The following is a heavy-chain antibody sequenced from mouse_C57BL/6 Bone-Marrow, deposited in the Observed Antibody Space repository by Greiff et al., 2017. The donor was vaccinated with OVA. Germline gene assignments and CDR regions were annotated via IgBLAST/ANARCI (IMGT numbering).Heavy chain of an antibody. V-gene: IGHV1-66*01. CDR3: ARKGYYWYFDV. CDR2: IYPGSGNT. Sequence: QVQLKESGPELVKPGASVKISCKASGYSFTSYYIHWVKQRPGQGLEWIGWIYPGSGNTKYNEKFKGKATLTADTSSSTAYMQLSSLTSEDSAVYYCARKGYYWYFDVWGTGTTVTVSS. J-gene: IGHJ1*03. D-gene: IGHD2-2*01. CDR1: GYSFTSYY.